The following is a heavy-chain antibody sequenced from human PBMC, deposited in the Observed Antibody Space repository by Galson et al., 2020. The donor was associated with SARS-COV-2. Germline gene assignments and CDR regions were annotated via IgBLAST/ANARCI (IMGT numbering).Heavy chain of an antibody. Sequence: GESLKISCVGSDFALSTYWMHWVRLVPGKGLVWVSRINSDGSVITYADSVKGRFTISRDNAQNTLYLQMNSLTVEDTAVYYCATGVSSAPRSAFGIWGQGTMVTVSS. V-gene: IGHV3-74*03. CDR1: DFALSTYW. CDR2: INSDGSVI. D-gene: IGHD3-10*01. CDR3: ATGVSSAPRSAFGI. J-gene: IGHJ3*02.